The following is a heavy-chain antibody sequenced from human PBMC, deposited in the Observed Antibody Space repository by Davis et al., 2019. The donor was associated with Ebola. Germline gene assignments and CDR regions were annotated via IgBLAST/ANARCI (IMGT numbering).Heavy chain of an antibody. D-gene: IGHD3-10*01. J-gene: IGHJ4*02. CDR3: ARGPWVITARRGLTLDF. Sequence: SVQVSCKPSGGSFTTYDAINWVRQAPGRGLEWMGRIIPMHDVTNYSKKFQDRVTFSADTSTSTMYLTLTSLTSEDTAIYYCARGPWVITARRGLTLDFWGQGTLVTVSS. CDR2: IIPMHDVT. CDR1: GGSFTTYDA. V-gene: IGHV1-69*04.